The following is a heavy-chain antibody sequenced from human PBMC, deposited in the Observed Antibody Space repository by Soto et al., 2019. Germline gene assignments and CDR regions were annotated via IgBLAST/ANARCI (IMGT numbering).Heavy chain of an antibody. CDR1: GGSISPYY. CDR3: PRKGAAASYSHYYMDV. CDR2: IYYSGNT. V-gene: IGHV4-59*01. D-gene: IGHD6-13*01. Sequence: QVQLQESGPGLVKPSETLSLTCTVSGGSISPYYWSWIRQPPGKGLEWIGYIYYSGNTNYNPSLESRVTISVDTSRNQFSLKLTSATAADTAVYYCPRKGAAASYSHYYMDVWGRGTTVTVSS. J-gene: IGHJ6*03.